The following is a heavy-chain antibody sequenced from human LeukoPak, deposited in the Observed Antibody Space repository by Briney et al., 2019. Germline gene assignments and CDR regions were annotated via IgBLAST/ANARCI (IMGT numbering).Heavy chain of an antibody. J-gene: IGHJ3*02. CDR3: ARVERAYGDYEVVGAFDI. V-gene: IGHV4-4*07. Sequence: PSETLSLTCTVSGGSISSYYWSWIRQPAGKGLEWIGRIYTSGSTNYNPSLKSRVTMSVDTSKNQFSLKLSSVTAADAAVYYCARVERAYGDYEVVGAFDIWGQGTMVTVSS. CDR1: GGSISSYY. D-gene: IGHD4-17*01. CDR2: IYTSGST.